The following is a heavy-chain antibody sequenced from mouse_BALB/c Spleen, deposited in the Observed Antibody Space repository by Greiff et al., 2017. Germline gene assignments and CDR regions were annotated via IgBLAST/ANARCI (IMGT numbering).Heavy chain of an antibody. J-gene: IGHJ2*01. CDR3: TRRYFDY. CDR2: INPSNGGT. V-gene: IGHV1S81*02. CDR1: GYTFTSYY. Sequence: VKLMESGAELVKPGASVKLSCKASGYTFTSYYMYWVKQRPGQGLEWIGEINPSNGGTNFNEKFKSKATLTVDKSSSTAYMQLSSLTSEDSAVYYCTRRYFDYWGQGTTLTVSS.